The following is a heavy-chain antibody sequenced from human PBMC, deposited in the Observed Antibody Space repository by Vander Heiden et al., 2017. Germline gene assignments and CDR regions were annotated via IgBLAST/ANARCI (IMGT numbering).Heavy chain of an antibody. D-gene: IGHD3-3*01. V-gene: IGHV1-69*01. Sequence: QVQLVQSGAEVKKPGSSVKVSCKASGGTFSSYAISWVRQAPGQGLEWMGGIIPIFGTANYAQKFQGRVTITADESTSTAYMELSSLRSEDTEVYYCERDGGLRVLRFLEWVPYDDYGMAVWGQGTTVTVSS. CDR2: IIPIFGTA. J-gene: IGHJ6*02. CDR1: GGTFSSYA. CDR3: ERDGGLRVLRFLEWVPYDDYGMAV.